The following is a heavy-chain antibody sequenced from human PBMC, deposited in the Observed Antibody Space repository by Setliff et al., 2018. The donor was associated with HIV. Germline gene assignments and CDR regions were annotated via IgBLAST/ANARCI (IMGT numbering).Heavy chain of an antibody. CDR1: GYTFTSYW. D-gene: IGHD1-26*01. CDR2: INPSGGST. Sequence: GASVKVSCKASGYTFTSYWIHWLRQAPGQGLEWMGMINPSGGSTWYAQKFQGRVTMTGDTSTNTLYMELSSLRSEDTAVYYCARGWEGGMDYWGQGTLVTVSS. CDR3: ARGWEGGMDY. V-gene: IGHV1-46*01. J-gene: IGHJ4*02.